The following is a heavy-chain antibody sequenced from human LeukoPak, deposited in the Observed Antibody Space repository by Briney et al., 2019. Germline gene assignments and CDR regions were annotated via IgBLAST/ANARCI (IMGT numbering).Heavy chain of an antibody. CDR1: GFTFSSYA. J-gene: IGHJ6*04. V-gene: IGHV3-23*01. D-gene: IGHD3-10*02. CDR2: ISGSGGSR. Sequence: GGSLRLSCAASGFTFSSYAMSWVRQAPGKGLEWVSFISGSGGSRYYGDSVKGRFTISRDNAKNSLYLQMNSLRAEDTAVYYCAELGITMIGGVWGKGTTVTISS. CDR3: AELGITMIGGV.